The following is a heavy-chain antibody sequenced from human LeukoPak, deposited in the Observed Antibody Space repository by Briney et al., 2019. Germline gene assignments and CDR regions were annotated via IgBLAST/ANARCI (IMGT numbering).Heavy chain of an antibody. D-gene: IGHD1-26*01. CDR3: AKDTRSGSYRFDY. Sequence: PGGTLRLSCAASGFTFSSYGMSWVRQAPGKGLEWVSAISGSGGSTYYADSVKGRFTISRDNSKNTLYLQMNSLRAEDTAVYYCAKDTRSGSYRFDYWGQGTLVTVSS. CDR1: GFTFSSYG. J-gene: IGHJ4*02. CDR2: ISGSGGST. V-gene: IGHV3-23*01.